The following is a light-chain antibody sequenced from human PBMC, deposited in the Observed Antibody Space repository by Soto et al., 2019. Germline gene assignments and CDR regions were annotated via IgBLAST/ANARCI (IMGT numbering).Light chain of an antibody. CDR2: DVS. Sequence: QSALTQPASVSGSPGQSITISCTGTSSDIGGYNYVSWYQQHPGKAPKLMIYDVSNRPSGVSTRFSGSKSANTASLTISGLQAEEEAAYYCSCYKGSSTSVVFGAGTKLTVL. CDR3: SCYKGSSTSVV. J-gene: IGLJ2*01. CDR1: SSDIGGYNY. V-gene: IGLV2-14*01.